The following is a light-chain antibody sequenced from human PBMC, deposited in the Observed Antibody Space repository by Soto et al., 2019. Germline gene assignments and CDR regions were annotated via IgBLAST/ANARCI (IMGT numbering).Light chain of an antibody. J-gene: IGKJ1*01. CDR3: QQQWT. V-gene: IGKV1-5*01. CDR2: DAS. CDR1: QSISSW. Sequence: DIQMTQSPSTLSASVGDRVTITCRASQSISSWLAWYQQKPGKAPKLLIYDASSLESGVPSRFSGSGSGTEFTLTVSSLQPDDFATSYCQQQWTFGQGTKLEIK.